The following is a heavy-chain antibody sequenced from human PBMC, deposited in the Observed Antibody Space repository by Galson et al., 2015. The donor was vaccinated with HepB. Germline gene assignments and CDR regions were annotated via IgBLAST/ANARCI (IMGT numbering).Heavy chain of an antibody. CDR2: ISAYDGST. CDR1: GYTFSTYS. D-gene: IGHD2-15*01. J-gene: IGHJ5*02. CDR3: ARGGFVAVVTATLNNWFDP. V-gene: IGHV1-18*01. Sequence: SVKVSCKASGYTFSTYSIAWVRQAPGKGLEWMGWISAYDGSTNYAQKFQGRVTMTTETSTTTAYMGLRSLRSDDTAVYYCARGGFVAVVTATLNNWFDPWGQGTLVTVSS.